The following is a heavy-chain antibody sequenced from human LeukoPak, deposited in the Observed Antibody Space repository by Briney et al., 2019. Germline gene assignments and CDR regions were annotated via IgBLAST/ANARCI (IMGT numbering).Heavy chain of an antibody. V-gene: IGHV3-48*03. J-gene: IGHJ4*02. CDR2: ISSSGSTI. D-gene: IGHD6-19*01. CDR1: GFTFSSYE. Sequence: GGSLRLSCAASGFTFSSYEMNWVRQAPGKGLEWVSYISSSGSTIYYADSVKGRFTISRDNAKNSLYLQMNSLRAEDTAVYYCARDRSGWKTFDYWGQGTLVTVSS. CDR3: ARDRSGWKTFDY.